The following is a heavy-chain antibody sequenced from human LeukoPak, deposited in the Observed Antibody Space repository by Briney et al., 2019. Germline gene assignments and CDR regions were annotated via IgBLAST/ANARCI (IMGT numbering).Heavy chain of an antibody. J-gene: IGHJ4*02. D-gene: IGHD3-10*01. CDR3: ARSLSGSPRFDY. CDR2: IYTSGST. Sequence: SETLSLTCTVSGGSISSGSYYWSWIRQPAGKGLEWIGRIYTSGSTNYNPSLKSRVTISVDTSKNQFSLKLSSVTAADTAVYYCARSLSGSPRFDYWGQGTLVTVSS. V-gene: IGHV4-61*02. CDR1: GGSISSGSYY.